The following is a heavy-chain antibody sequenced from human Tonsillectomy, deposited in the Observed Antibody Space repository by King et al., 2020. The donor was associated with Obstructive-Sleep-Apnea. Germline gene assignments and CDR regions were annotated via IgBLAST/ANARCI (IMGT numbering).Heavy chain of an antibody. Sequence: VQLVESGGGLVLPGRSLRLSCTASGFTFGDYAMSWFRQAPGKGLEWVGFIRSKGYGGTIEYAASVRGRFTISRDDSKSIAYLQMNSLKTEDTAVYYCSRGYYGSGTYYYDDYWGQGTLVIVSS. D-gene: IGHD3-10*01. CDR1: GFTFGDYA. J-gene: IGHJ4*02. CDR2: IRSKGYGGTI. CDR3: SRGYYGSGTYYYDDY. V-gene: IGHV3-49*03.